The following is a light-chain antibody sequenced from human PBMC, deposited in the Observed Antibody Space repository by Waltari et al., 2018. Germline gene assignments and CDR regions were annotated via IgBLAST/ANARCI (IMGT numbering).Light chain of an antibody. CDR2: WAS. CDR3: QQYYSTPPT. J-gene: IGKJ4*01. V-gene: IGKV4-1*01. Sequence: DIVMTQSPDSLAVSLGARATINCKSSQSVLYSSNNKNYLAWYQQKPGQPPKLLIYWASTRESGVPDRCSGSGSGTDFTLTISSLQAEDVAVYYCQQYYSTPPTFGGGTKVEIK. CDR1: QSVLYSSNNKNY.